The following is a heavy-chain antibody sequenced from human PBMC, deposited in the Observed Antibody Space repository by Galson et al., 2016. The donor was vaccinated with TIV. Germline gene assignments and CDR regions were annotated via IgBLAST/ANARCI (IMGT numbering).Heavy chain of an antibody. CDR3: ARESFTSDTEPTTP. CDR1: AYTFTGYY. V-gene: IGHV1-2*02. Sequence: SVKVSCKASAYTFTGYYIHWMRQSPGQGLEWMGWITPNSGGTNYAQKFQGRVTMTRETSINTAYMELSRLRSDDTAVYYCARESFTSDTEPTTPWGQGTLVTVSS. CDR2: ITPNSGGT. J-gene: IGHJ4*02. D-gene: IGHD3-10*01.